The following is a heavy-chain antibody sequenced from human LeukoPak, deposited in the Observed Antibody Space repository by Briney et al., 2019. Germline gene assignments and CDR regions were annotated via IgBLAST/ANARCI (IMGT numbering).Heavy chain of an antibody. D-gene: IGHD6-13*01. Sequence: ASVKVSCKASGYTFTSYYMHCVRQAPGQGLEWMGIVNPSGGSTNYAQKFQGRVTITADESTSTAYMELSSLRSEDTAVYYCAGAAAGFESDYWGQGTLVTVSS. CDR1: GYTFTSYY. V-gene: IGHV1-46*03. CDR3: AGAAAGFESDY. CDR2: VNPSGGST. J-gene: IGHJ4*02.